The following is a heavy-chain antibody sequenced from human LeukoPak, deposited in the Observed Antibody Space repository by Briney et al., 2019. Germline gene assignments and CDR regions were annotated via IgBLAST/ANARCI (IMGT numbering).Heavy chain of an antibody. V-gene: IGHV4-39*01. J-gene: IGHJ4*02. CDR3: ARLGIIRGKDY. Sequence: SETLSLTCTVSGGPISSSSYYWGWIRQPPGKGLEWIGSIYYSGSTYYNPSLKSRVTISVDTSKNQFSLKLSSVTAADTAVYYCARLGIIRGKDYWGQGTLVTVSS. CDR1: GGPISSSSYY. D-gene: IGHD3-10*01. CDR2: IYYSGST.